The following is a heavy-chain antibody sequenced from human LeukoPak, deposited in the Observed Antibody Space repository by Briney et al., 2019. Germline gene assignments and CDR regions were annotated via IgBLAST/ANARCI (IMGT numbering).Heavy chain of an antibody. D-gene: IGHD1-26*01. CDR3: AHSGSYFDY. V-gene: IGHV3-7*01. CDR1: GFPFSNYW. J-gene: IGHJ4*02. Sequence: GGSLRLSCAASGFPFSNYWMSWVCQAPGKGLEWVANIKEDGSEKNYVDSVKGRFTISRDNAKNSVYLQMDSLRAEDTAVYHCAHSGSYFDYLGQGTLVTVSS. CDR2: IKEDGSEK.